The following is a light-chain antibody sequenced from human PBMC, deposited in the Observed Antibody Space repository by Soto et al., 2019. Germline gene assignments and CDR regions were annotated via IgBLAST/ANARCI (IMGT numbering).Light chain of an antibody. Sequence: DIQMTQSPSSLSASVGDRVTITCRASQCISTYLNWYQQKPGKAPKVLIYGASSLQSGVPSRFSGGGSGTDFTLSISSLQPEDFATYYCQQTYRAPLTFGGGTNVEIK. V-gene: IGKV1-39*01. CDR1: QCISTY. CDR3: QQTYRAPLT. CDR2: GAS. J-gene: IGKJ4*01.